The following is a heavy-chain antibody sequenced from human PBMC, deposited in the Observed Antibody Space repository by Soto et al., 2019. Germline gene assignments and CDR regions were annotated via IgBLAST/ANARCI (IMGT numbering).Heavy chain of an antibody. V-gene: IGHV4-4*02. CDR2: IYHSGST. CDR3: ARHEDYSPFDY. CDR1: GDSISSPNW. Sequence: QVQLQESGPGLVKPSGTLSLTCGISGDSISSPNWWTWVRQPPGEGLEWIGEIYHSGSTNYNPSLNSRVTISLDKYKNQFSLRLRSLTAADTAIYYCARHEDYSPFDYWGQGILVTVSS. J-gene: IGHJ4*02. D-gene: IGHD2-15*01.